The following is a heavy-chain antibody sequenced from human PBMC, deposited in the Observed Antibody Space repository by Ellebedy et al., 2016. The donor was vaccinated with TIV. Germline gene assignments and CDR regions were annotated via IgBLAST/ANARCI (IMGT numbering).Heavy chain of an antibody. Sequence: PGGSLRLSCAASGFTFRNYGMHWVRRTSGKGLEWVAVVAFDGSITSYADSVKGRFTISRNNSKNTLYLQMNSLRPEDTAVYYCAKEPKIHAGPWYFDLWGRGTLVTVS. V-gene: IGHV3-30*18. J-gene: IGHJ2*01. CDR2: VAFDGSIT. D-gene: IGHD5-18*01. CDR3: AKEPKIHAGPWYFDL. CDR1: GFTFRNYG.